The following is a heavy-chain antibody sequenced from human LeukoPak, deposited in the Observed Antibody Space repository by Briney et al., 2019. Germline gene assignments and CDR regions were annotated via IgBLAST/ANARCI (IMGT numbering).Heavy chain of an antibody. V-gene: IGHV1-18*01. J-gene: IGHJ4*02. Sequence: ASVKVSCKASGYTFTSYDINWVRQATGQGLEWMGWISAYNGNTNYAQKLQGRVTMTTDTSTSTAYMELRSLRSDDTAVYYCARVGLIVVVPAARFDYWGQGTLVTVSS. CDR1: GYTFTSYD. CDR2: ISAYNGNT. CDR3: ARVGLIVVVPAARFDY. D-gene: IGHD2-2*01.